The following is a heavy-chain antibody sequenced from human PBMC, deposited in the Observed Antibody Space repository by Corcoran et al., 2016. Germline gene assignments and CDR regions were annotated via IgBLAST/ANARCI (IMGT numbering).Heavy chain of an antibody. CDR1: GGSISSSSYY. CDR3: ARRGGSGYDTRPFDY. Sequence: QLQLQESGPGLVKPSETLSLTCTVSGGSISSSSYYWGWIRQPPGKGLEWIGSIYYSGSTYYNPSLKSRVTISVDTSKNQFSLKLSSVTAADTAVYYCARRGGSGYDTRPFDYWGQGTLVTVSS. J-gene: IGHJ4*02. D-gene: IGHD5-12*01. CDR2: IYYSGST. V-gene: IGHV4-39*01.